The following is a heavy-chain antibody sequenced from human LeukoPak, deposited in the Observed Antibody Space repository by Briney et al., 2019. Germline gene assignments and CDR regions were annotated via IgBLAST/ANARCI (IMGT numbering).Heavy chain of an antibody. CDR3: ARDIRGYSYGATPDYGMDV. J-gene: IGHJ6*02. D-gene: IGHD5-18*01. CDR2: INPNSGGT. Sequence: GASVKVSCKASGYTFTGYYMHWVRQAPGQGLEWMGWINPNSGGTNYAQKFQGRVTMTRDTSISTAYMELSGLRSDDTAVYYCARDIRGYSYGATPDYGMDVWGQGTTVTVSS. V-gene: IGHV1-2*02. CDR1: GYTFTGYY.